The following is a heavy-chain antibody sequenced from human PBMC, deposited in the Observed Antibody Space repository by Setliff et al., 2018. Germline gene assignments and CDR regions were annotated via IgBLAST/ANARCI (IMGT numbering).Heavy chain of an antibody. CDR1: GGSISGASIRSYY. CDR2: VYYSGTT. V-gene: IGHV4-61*01. Sequence: SETLSLTCTVSGGSISGASIRSYYWSWIQQPPGKGLEFIGYVYYSGTTNYDPSLKSRVTISVDTSKNQFSLKLSSVTAADTAIYYCARGGTYRYFDYWGQGTLVTVSS. J-gene: IGHJ4*02. CDR3: ARGGTYRYFDY.